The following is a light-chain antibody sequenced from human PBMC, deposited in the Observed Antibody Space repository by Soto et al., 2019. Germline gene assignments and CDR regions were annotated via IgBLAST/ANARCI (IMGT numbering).Light chain of an antibody. J-gene: IGLJ2*01. V-gene: IGLV2-14*01. CDR3: SSYTSTNTVL. CDR1: SSDVGGYNF. Sequence: QSVLTQPASVSGSPGQSITISCTGTSSDVGGYNFVSWYQQHPGKAPKLMNYNVSNRPSGVSNRFSGSKSGNTASLTISGLELEDEGQYYCSSYTSTNTVLFGGGTKLTVL. CDR2: NVS.